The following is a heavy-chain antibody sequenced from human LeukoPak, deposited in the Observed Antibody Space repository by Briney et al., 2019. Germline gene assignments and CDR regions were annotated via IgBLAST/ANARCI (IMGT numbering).Heavy chain of an antibody. V-gene: IGHV1-18*04. CDR2: ISAYNGNT. CDR3: ARVIGPVWFGEFECKFDP. J-gene: IGHJ5*02. D-gene: IGHD3-10*01. CDR1: GYTITSYD. Sequence: ASVKLSCKASGYTITSYDISWVRQAPGQGLEWMGWISAYNGNTNYAQKLQGRVIMTTDPSTRTAYIELRSLRSDDTAVYDCARVIGPVWFGEFECKFDPWGGGTLVTVPS.